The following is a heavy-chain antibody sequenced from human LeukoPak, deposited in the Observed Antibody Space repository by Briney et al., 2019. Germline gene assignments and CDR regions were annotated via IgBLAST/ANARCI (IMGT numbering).Heavy chain of an antibody. CDR3: ARGPPHYSGSGSYYDHYYYYRMDV. V-gene: IGHV6-1*01. Sequence: SQTLSLTCAISGDSVSNNSAAWNWIRQPPSRGLEWLGRTYYRSKWYNDYAVSVKSRITINPDTSKNQFSLQLNSVTPEDTAVYYRARGPPHYSGSGSYYDHYYYYRMDVWGQGTLVPVSS. CDR1: GDSVSNNSAA. CDR2: TYYRSKWYN. D-gene: IGHD3-10*01. J-gene: IGHJ6*02.